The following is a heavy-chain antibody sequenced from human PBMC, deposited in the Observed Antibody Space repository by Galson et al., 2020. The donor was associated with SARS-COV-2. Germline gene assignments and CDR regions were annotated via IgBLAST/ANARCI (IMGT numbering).Heavy chain of an antibody. CDR3: ARGAGHDYYYYMDV. CDR2: INPNSGGT. Sequence: ASVKVSCKASGYTFTGYYMHWVRPAPGQGLEWMGRINPNSGGTNYAQKFQGRVTMTRDTSISTAYMELSRLRSDDTAVYYCARGAGHDYYYYMDVWGKGTTVTISS. V-gene: IGHV1-2*06. D-gene: IGHD6-13*01. CDR1: GYTFTGYY. J-gene: IGHJ6*03.